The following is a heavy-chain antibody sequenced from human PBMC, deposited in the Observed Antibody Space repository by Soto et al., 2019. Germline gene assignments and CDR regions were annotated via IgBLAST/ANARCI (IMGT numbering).Heavy chain of an antibody. Sequence: PSETLSLTCAVYGGSFSGYYWSWIRQPPGKGLEWIGEINHSGSTNYNPSLKSRVTISVDTSKNQFSLKLSSVTAADTAVYYCASNLVDIVATPQLFFRRWFDPWGQGTLVTVLL. J-gene: IGHJ5*02. V-gene: IGHV4-34*01. CDR2: INHSGST. CDR1: GGSFSGYY. CDR3: ASNLVDIVATPQLFFRRWFDP. D-gene: IGHD5-12*01.